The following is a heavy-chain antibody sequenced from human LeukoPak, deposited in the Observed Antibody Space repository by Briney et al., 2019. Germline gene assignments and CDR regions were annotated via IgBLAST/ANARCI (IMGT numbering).Heavy chain of an antibody. D-gene: IGHD6-13*01. V-gene: IGHV4-34*01. Sequence: SETLSPTCAVYGGSFSGYYWSWIRRPPGKGLEWIGEINHSGSTNYNPSLKSRVTISVDTSKNQFSLKLSSVTAADTAVYYCARRSSWSGGDYWGQGTLVTVSS. J-gene: IGHJ4*02. CDR2: INHSGST. CDR3: ARRSSWSGGDY. CDR1: GGSFSGYY.